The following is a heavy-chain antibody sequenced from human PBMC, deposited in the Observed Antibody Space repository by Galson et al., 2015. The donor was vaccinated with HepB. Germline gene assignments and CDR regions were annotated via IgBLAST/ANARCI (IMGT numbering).Heavy chain of an antibody. V-gene: IGHV4-59*01. J-gene: IGHJ4*02. CDR3: ARAPNRQQLVDRGAYYFDY. Sequence: SETLSLTCTVSGGSISSYYWSWIRQPPGKGLEWIGYIYYSGSTNHNPSLKSRVTISVDTSKNQFSLKLSSVTAADTAVYYCARAPNRQQLVDRGAYYFDYWGQGTLVTVSS. CDR1: GGSISSYY. D-gene: IGHD6-13*01. CDR2: IYYSGST.